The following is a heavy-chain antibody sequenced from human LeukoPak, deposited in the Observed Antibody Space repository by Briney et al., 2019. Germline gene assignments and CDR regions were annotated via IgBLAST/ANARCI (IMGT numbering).Heavy chain of an antibody. V-gene: IGHV3-20*04. CDR1: GFTFDDYG. J-gene: IGHJ4*02. CDR2: INWNGGSI. CDR3: ARGRDWGVTNFDY. D-gene: IGHD7-27*01. Sequence: GGSLRLSCAASGFTFDDYGMTWVRQGPGRGLEWVSGINWNGGSIGYADSVKGRFTISRDNAKNSLYLQMNSLRAEDTALYYCARGRDWGVTNFDYWGQGILVTVSS.